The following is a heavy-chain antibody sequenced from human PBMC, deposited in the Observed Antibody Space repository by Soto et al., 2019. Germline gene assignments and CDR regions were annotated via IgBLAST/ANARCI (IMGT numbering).Heavy chain of an antibody. Sequence: SETLSLTCDVYGGSFCGYYWSWIRQPPGKGLEWSGGINPSGSTNYNPSLKSRVTISLDTSKNQFSLKLSSVTAADTAVYYCARGYSGSYGYYYYGMDVWGQGTTGT. D-gene: IGHD1-26*01. CDR1: GGSFCGYY. CDR3: ARGYSGSYGYYYYGMDV. CDR2: INPSGST. V-gene: IGHV4-34*01. J-gene: IGHJ6*02.